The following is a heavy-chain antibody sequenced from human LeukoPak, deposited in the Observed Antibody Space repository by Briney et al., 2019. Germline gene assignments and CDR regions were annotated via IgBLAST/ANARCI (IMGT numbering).Heavy chain of an antibody. D-gene: IGHD3-3*01. CDR2: ISYDGSNK. CDR3: ARVKRAYYDFWSGHMKPPFDY. J-gene: IGHJ4*02. Sequence: GGSLRLSCAASGFTFSSYAMHWVRQAPGKGLEWVAVISYDGSNKYYADSVKGRFTISRDNSKNTLYLQMNSLRAEDTAVYYCARVKRAYYDFWSGHMKPPFDYWGQGTLVTVSS. V-gene: IGHV3-30-3*01. CDR1: GFTFSSYA.